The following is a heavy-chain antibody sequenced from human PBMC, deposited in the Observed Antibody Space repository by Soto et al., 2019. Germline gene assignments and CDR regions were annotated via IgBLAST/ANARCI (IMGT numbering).Heavy chain of an antibody. V-gene: IGHV1-69*13. Sequence: SVEVWCKASRGTFSSYAISWVRQAPVQGLEWMGGIIPIFGTANYAQKFQGRVTITADESTSTAYMELSSLRSEDTAVYYCARVPFWSGYYPPYYFDYWGQGTLVTVYS. CDR2: IIPIFGTA. CDR1: RGTFSSYA. D-gene: IGHD3-3*01. CDR3: ARVPFWSGYYPPYYFDY. J-gene: IGHJ4*02.